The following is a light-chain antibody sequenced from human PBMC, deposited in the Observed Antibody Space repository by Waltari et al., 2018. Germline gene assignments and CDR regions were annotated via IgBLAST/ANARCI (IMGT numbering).Light chain of an antibody. Sequence: QLVLTQSPSASASLGASVQLTRTLSSGYSTYAIASHQQQSEKGPRFLMKVKADGSEKKGDGIPDRFSGSSSGAERCLTISSLQSEDEADYYCQTWGAGIVVFGGGTTLTVL. CDR1: SGYSTYA. CDR2: VKADGSE. J-gene: IGLJ2*01. V-gene: IGLV4-69*01. CDR3: QTWGAGIVV.